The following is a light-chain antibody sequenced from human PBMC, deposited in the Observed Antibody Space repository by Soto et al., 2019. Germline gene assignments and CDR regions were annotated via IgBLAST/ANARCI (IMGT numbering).Light chain of an antibody. CDR1: QSVSSSY. CDR2: GAS. J-gene: IGKJ1*01. V-gene: IGKV3-20*01. CDR3: QHYGSSLWT. Sequence: EIVLTQSPGTLSLSPGERATLSCRASQSVSSSYLACYQQKPGQAPRLLFYGASSRATGIPDRFSGSASGTDFSLTISRLEPEDFAMYYCQHYGSSLWTFGQGTKVEIK.